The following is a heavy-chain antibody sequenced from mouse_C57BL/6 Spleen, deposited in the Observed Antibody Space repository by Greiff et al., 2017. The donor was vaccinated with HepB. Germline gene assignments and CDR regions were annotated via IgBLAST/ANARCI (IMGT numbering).Heavy chain of an antibody. CDR3: ARWDYYAMDY. Sequence: EVQLQQSGPELVKPGASVKISCKASGYTFTDYYMNWVKQSHGKSLEWIGDINPNNGGTSYNQKFKGKATLTVDKSSSTAYMELRSLTSEDSAVYYCARWDYYAMDYWGQRTSVTVSS. D-gene: IGHD4-1*01. CDR1: GYTFTDYY. J-gene: IGHJ4*01. V-gene: IGHV1-26*01. CDR2: INPNNGGT.